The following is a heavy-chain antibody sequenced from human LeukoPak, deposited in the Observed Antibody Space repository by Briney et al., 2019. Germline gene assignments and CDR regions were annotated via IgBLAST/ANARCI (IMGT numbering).Heavy chain of an antibody. Sequence: SETLSLTCTVSGGSISSYYWSWIRQPPVKGLEWIGYIYYTGSTNYNPSLKSRLTISVDTSKNQFSLKLSSVTAADTAVYYCARNHYDFWSGYYDFDPWGQGTLVTVSS. CDR3: ARNHYDFWSGYYDFDP. D-gene: IGHD3-3*01. J-gene: IGHJ5*02. V-gene: IGHV4-59*08. CDR2: IYYTGST. CDR1: GGSISSYY.